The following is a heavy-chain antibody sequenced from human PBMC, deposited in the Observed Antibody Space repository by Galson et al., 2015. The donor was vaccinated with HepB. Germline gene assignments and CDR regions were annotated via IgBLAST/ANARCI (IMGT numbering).Heavy chain of an antibody. D-gene: IGHD3-3*01. Sequence: SLRLSCAASGFTFSSYSMNWVRQAPGKGLEWVSSISSSSSYIYYADSVKGRFTISRDNAKNSLYLQMNSLRAEDTAVYYCARVRVDDFWSEPIYYYYYMDVWGKGTTVTVSS. V-gene: IGHV3-21*01. CDR2: ISSSSSYI. CDR1: GFTFSSYS. J-gene: IGHJ6*03. CDR3: ARVRVDDFWSEPIYYYYYMDV.